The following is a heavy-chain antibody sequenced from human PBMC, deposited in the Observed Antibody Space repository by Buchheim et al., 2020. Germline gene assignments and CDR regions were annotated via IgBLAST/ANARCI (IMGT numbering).Heavy chain of an antibody. CDR3: ARGRYYDISGFYYYFDY. V-gene: IGHV4-31*03. Sequence: QVQLQESGPGLVKSSQTLSLTCTVSGASIRSDNYYWYWLRQHPGKGLEWIGYIYYSGSTYFNASLKSRLTFTIDTPKNQFSLRLTSVTAADTAVYYCARGRYYDISGFYYYFDYWGQGTL. CDR1: GASIRSDNYY. J-gene: IGHJ4*02. CDR2: IYYSGST. D-gene: IGHD3-22*01.